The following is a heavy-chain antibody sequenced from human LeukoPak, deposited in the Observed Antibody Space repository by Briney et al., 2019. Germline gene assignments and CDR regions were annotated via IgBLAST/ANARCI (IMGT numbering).Heavy chain of an antibody. CDR2: IYYSGST. CDR3: ARDSDPRWLVFGY. J-gene: IGHJ4*02. Sequence: PSHTLSLTSTVSGGSISSYYWSWIQQPPGKGLEWIGYIYYSGSTNYNPSLKSRVTISVDTSKNQFSLKLSSVTAADTAVYYCARDSDPRWLVFGYWGQGTLVTVSS. V-gene: IGHV4-59*07. D-gene: IGHD6-19*01. CDR1: GGSISSYY.